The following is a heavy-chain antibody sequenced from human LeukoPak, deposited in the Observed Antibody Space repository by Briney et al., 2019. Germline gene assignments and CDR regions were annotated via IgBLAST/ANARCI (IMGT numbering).Heavy chain of an antibody. CDR3: ARGIAVAGSY. CDR1: GFTLSSYW. CDR2: IRQDGSDK. J-gene: IGHJ4*02. Sequence: GGSLRLSCVASGFTLSSYWVTWVRQAPGTGREWVANIRQDGSDKYYMESVKGRFTISRDNAKNSVYLQMNSLRVEDTAVYYCARGIAVAGSYWGQGTLVTVSS. D-gene: IGHD6-13*01. V-gene: IGHV3-7*03.